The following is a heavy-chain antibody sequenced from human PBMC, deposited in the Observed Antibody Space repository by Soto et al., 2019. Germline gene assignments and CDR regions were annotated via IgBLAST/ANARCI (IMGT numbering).Heavy chain of an antibody. D-gene: IGHD3-10*01. V-gene: IGHV4-31*03. CDR2: IYYSGST. Sequence: PSETLSLTCTVSGGSISSGGYYWSWIRQHPGKGLEWIGYIYYSGSTYYNPSLKSRVTISVDTSKNQFSLKLSAVTAADTAVYYCASVHYYGSGSYYSDYWGQGTLVTVSS. CDR1: GGSISSGGYY. J-gene: IGHJ4*02. CDR3: ASVHYYGSGSYYSDY.